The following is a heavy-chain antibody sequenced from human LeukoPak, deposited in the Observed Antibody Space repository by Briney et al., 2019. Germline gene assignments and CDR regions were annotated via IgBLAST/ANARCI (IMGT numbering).Heavy chain of an antibody. CDR3: ARDWNYYGIFDY. Sequence: GGSLRLSCAASGFTFSSYAMHWVRQAPGKGLEWVAVISYDGSDKYYADSVKGRVTISRDNSKNTLYLQVNSLRAEDTAVYYCARDWNYYGIFDYWGQGTLVTVSS. V-gene: IGHV3-30*04. CDR2: ISYDGSDK. J-gene: IGHJ4*02. D-gene: IGHD3-10*01. CDR1: GFTFSSYA.